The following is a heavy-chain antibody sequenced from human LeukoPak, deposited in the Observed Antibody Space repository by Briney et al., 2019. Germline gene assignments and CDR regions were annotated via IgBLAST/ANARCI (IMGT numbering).Heavy chain of an antibody. D-gene: IGHD6-19*01. CDR3: ARDLRDSSGWFSDY. CDR2: IAHDGGNK. CDR1: GFTFSTYV. Sequence: AGRSLRLSCAASGFTFSTYVMHWVRQAPGKGLEWVSVIAHDGGNKYYAESVKGRFTISRDNSKNTLYLQMNSLRAEDTAVYYCARDLRDSSGWFSDYWGQGTLVTVSS. J-gene: IGHJ4*02. V-gene: IGHV3-30*03.